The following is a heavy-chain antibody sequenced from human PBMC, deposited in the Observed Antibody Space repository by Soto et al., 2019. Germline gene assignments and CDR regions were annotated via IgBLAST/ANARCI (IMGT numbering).Heavy chain of an antibody. J-gene: IGHJ4*02. CDR3: ARAACGGDCCVDY. V-gene: IGHV3-48*03. CDR1: GFTFSSYE. Sequence: EVQLVESGGGLVQPGGSLRLSCAASGFTFSSYEMNWVRQAPGTGLVWVSYISSSGSTIYSAASVKGRFTISRDNAKNSLYLQMNSRRAEDTAVYYCARAACGGDCCVDYWGQGTLVTVSS. D-gene: IGHD2-21*02. CDR2: ISSSGSTI.